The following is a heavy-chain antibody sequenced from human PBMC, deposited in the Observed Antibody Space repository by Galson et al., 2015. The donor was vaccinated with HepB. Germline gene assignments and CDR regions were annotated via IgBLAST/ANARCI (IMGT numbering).Heavy chain of an antibody. J-gene: IGHJ4*02. D-gene: IGHD6-19*01. CDR1: GGSISSYY. CDR2: IYTSGST. CDR3: ARGIAVAGTVDY. Sequence: TLSLTCTVSGGSISSYYWSWIRQPAGKGLEWIGRIYTSGSTNYNPSLKSRVTMSVDTSKNQFSLRLSSVTAADTAVYYCARGIAVAGTVDYWGQGTLVTVSS. V-gene: IGHV4-4*07.